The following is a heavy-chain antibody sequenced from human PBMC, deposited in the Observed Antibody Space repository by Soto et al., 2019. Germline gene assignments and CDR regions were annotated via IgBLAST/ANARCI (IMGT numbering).Heavy chain of an antibody. J-gene: IGHJ5*02. V-gene: IGHV3-11*01. CDR3: ARDYSNYYNWFDP. D-gene: IGHD4-4*01. CDR2: ISSSGSTI. CDR1: GFTFSDYY. Sequence: KPGGSLRLSCAASGFTFSDYYMSWIRQAPGKGLEWVSYISSSGSTIYYADSVKGRFTISRDNAKNSLYLQMNSLRAEDTAVYYCARDYSNYYNWFDPWGQGTLVTVSS.